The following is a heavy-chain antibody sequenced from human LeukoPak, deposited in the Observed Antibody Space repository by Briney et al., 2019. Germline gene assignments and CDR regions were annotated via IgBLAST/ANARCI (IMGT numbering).Heavy chain of an antibody. D-gene: IGHD6-13*01. Sequence: PSETLSLTCTVSGGSISSGSYYWSWIRQPAGKGLEWIGRIYTSGSTNYNPSLKSRVTISVDTSKNQFSLKLSSVTAADTAVYYCATPPRYSSSWSGFFQHWGQGTLVTVSS. CDR1: GGSISSGSYY. V-gene: IGHV4-61*02. CDR2: IYTSGST. CDR3: ATPPRYSSSWSGFFQH. J-gene: IGHJ1*01.